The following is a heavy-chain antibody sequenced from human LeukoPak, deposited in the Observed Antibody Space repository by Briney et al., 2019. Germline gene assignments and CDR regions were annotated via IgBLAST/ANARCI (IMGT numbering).Heavy chain of an antibody. D-gene: IGHD3-10*01. CDR2: INPGSGYT. Sequence: RASVKVSCKASGYIFTTHAMHWLRQAPGQRPEWMGWINPGSGYTKYSQKFQGRVTISRDTSASTVYMELRSLGSEDTAVYYCARASSGSLSTWFGELFDWYDPWGQGTLVTVSS. CDR1: GYIFTTHA. J-gene: IGHJ5*02. CDR3: ARASSGSLSTWFGELFDWYDP. V-gene: IGHV1-3*01.